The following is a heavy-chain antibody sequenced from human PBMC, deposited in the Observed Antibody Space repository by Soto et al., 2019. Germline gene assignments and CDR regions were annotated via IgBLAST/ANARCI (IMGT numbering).Heavy chain of an antibody. V-gene: IGHV2-70*01. J-gene: IGHJ6*02. Sequence: SGPTLVNPTQTLTLTCTFSGFSLSTSGMCVSWIRQPPGKALEWLALIDWDDDKYYSTSLKTRLTISKDTSKNQVVLTMTNMDPVDTATYYCARTPKTYYYDSSGYLGYYYYGMDVWGQGTTVTVS. CDR3: ARTPKTYYYDSSGYLGYYYYGMDV. CDR1: GFSLSTSGMC. CDR2: IDWDDDK. D-gene: IGHD3-22*01.